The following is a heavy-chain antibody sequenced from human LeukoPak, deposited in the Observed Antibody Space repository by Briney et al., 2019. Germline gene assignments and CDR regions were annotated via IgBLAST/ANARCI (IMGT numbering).Heavy chain of an antibody. CDR2: IWYDGRNK. CDR1: GFTFSSYG. V-gene: IGHV3-33*06. D-gene: IGHD4-17*01. J-gene: IGHJ4*02. CDR3: AKDLTVTMPPYYFDY. Sequence: GGSLRLSCAASGFTFSSYGMHWVRQAPGKGLEWVAIIWYDGRNKYYADSVKGRFTISRDNSKNTLYLQMNSLRAEDTAVYYCAKDLTVTMPPYYFDYWGQGTLVTVSS.